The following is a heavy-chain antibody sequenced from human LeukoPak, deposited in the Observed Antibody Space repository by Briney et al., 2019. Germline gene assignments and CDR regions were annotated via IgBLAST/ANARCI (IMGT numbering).Heavy chain of an antibody. CDR3: ARSELGTITAGPFNY. CDR1: GGTFSSYA. J-gene: IGHJ4*02. CDR2: ISGYQGST. V-gene: IGHV1-18*01. Sequence: ASVKVSCKASGGTFSSYAISWVRQAPGQGLEWMGWISGYQGSTKYAQNFQGRVTMTIDTSTSTAYMDLRSLRSDDTAIYFCARSELGTITAGPFNYWGQGTLVAVSS. D-gene: IGHD5-24*01.